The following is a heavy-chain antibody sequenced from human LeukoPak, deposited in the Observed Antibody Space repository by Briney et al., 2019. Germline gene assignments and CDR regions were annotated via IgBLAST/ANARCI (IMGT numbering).Heavy chain of an antibody. J-gene: IGHJ4*02. CDR3: ARESITMIRRAFDY. D-gene: IGHD3-22*01. CDR2: IYYSGST. V-gene: IGHV4-30-4*01. CDR1: GGSFSGYY. Sequence: SETLSLTCAVYGGSFSGYYWSWIRQPPGKGLEWIGYIYYSGSTYYNPSLKSRVTISVDTSKNQFSLKLSSVTAADTAVYYCARESITMIRRAFDYWGQGTLVTVSS.